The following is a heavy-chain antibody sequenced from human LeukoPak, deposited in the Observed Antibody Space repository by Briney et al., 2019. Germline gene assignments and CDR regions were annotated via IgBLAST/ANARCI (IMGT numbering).Heavy chain of an antibody. J-gene: IGHJ5*02. Sequence: SETLSLTCSISGGSISSGDHYWTWIRQPAGKELEWIGRIHTTGRTNYNPSLKSRVYISVDTSKNQFSLELSSLTAADTAVYYCAREFDYEGVDPWGQGTLVTISS. CDR1: GGSISSGDHY. D-gene: IGHD4-17*01. V-gene: IGHV4-61*02. CDR2: IHTTGRT. CDR3: AREFDYEGVDP.